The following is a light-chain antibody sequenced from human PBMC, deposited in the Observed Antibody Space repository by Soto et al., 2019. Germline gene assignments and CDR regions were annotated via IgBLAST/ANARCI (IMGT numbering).Light chain of an antibody. V-gene: IGKV3-15*01. CDR3: QQYNNWPLYS. CDR1: QGVGTN. CDR2: AAS. J-gene: IGKJ2*01. Sequence: EIVMTQSPGTLSVSPGERATLSCRASQGVGTNLAWYQQRPGQAPRLLIYAASTRATGIPARFSCRGSGTEFTLTISSLQSEDFALYFSQQYNNWPLYSFGQGTKLEIK.